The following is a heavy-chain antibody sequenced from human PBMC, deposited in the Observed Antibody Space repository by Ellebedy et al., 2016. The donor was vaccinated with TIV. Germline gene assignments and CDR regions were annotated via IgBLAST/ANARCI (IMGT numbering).Heavy chain of an antibody. CDR1: GYTFTSYG. CDR3: ARTWTSVRGVLDV. CDR2: ISAYNGNT. V-gene: IGHV1-18*01. J-gene: IGHJ6*02. D-gene: IGHD3-10*01. Sequence: ASVKVSXXASGYTFTSYGISWVRQAPGQGLEWMGWISAYNGNTNYAQKLQGRVRMTTDTSRSTAYMELKSLRIDDTAVYYCARTWTSVRGVLDVWGQGTTVSVSS.